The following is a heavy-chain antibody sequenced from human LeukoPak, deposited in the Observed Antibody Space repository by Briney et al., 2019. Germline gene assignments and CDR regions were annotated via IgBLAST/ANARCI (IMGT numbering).Heavy chain of an antibody. CDR3: ARALFGYSSGWYLLSGAFDI. CDR2: INHSGST. J-gene: IGHJ3*02. D-gene: IGHD6-19*01. CDR1: GGSFSGYY. Sequence: PSETLSLTCAVYGGSFSGYYWSWIRQPPGKGLEWIGEINHSGSTNYNPSLKSRVTISVDTSKNQFSLKLSSVTAADTAVYYCARALFGYSSGWYLLSGAFDIWGQGTMVTVSS. V-gene: IGHV4-34*01.